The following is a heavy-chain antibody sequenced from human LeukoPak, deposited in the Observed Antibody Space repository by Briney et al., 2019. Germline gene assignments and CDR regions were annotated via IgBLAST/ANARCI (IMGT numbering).Heavy chain of an antibody. Sequence: GGSLRLSCAASGFTFSSYGMHWVRQAPGKGLEWVAVISSDGSNQYYADSVKGRFTISRDNSKNTLYLQMNSLRGEDTAVFYCAKDRTPSVAMYRFDYWGQGTLVTVSS. CDR1: GFTFSSYG. V-gene: IGHV3-30*18. CDR3: AKDRTPSVAMYRFDY. D-gene: IGHD6-19*01. J-gene: IGHJ4*02. CDR2: ISSDGSNQ.